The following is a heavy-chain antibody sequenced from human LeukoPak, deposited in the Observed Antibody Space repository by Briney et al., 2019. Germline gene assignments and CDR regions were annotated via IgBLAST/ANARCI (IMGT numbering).Heavy chain of an antibody. Sequence: ASVKVSCTASGYTFTGYYMHWVRQAPGQGLEWMGWINPNSGGTNYAQKFQGRVTMTRDTSISTAYMELSRLRSDDTAVYYCARGYYGSGSYPHHFIYPAPFNYGGQEPLVPVP. D-gene: IGHD3-10*01. J-gene: IGHJ4*02. CDR2: INPNSGGT. CDR3: ARGYYGSGSYPHHFIYPAPFNY. V-gene: IGHV1-2*02. CDR1: GYTFTGYY.